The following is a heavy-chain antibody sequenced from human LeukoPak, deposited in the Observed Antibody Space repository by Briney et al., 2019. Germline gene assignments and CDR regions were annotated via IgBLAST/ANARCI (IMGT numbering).Heavy chain of an antibody. V-gene: IGHV1-3*01. CDR1: GYTFTSYA. CDR3: ARDGYGDHRGYFDY. D-gene: IGHD4-17*01. J-gene: IGHJ4*02. Sequence: ASVKVSCKASGYTFTSYAMHWVRQAPGQRLEWMGWINAGNGNTKYSQKFQGRVTMTTDTSTSTAYMELRSLRSDDTAVYCCARDGYGDHRGYFDYWGQGTLVTVSS. CDR2: INAGNGNT.